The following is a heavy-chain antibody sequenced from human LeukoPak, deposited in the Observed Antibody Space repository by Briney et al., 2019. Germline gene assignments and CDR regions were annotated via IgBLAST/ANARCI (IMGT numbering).Heavy chain of an antibody. J-gene: IGHJ4*02. CDR1: GFTFSSYS. CDR2: ISSSSSYI. Sequence: GGSLRLSCAASGFTFSSYSMNWVRQVPGKGLERVSSISSSSSYIYYADSVKGRFTISRDNAKNSLYLQMNSLRAEDTAVYYCAVSSIYYDSSGYYYWGQGTLVTVSS. D-gene: IGHD3-22*01. CDR3: AVSSIYYDSSGYYY. V-gene: IGHV3-21*01.